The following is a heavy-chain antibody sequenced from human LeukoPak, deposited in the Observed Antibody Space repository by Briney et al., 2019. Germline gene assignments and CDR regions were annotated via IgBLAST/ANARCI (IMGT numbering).Heavy chain of an antibody. V-gene: IGHV6-1*01. CDR2: IYYRSKWYS. CDR1: GDSVSGGSAG. J-gene: IGHJ5*02. D-gene: IGHD3-10*01. CDR3: TGGGLVRGTLHWFDP. Sequence: SQTLSLTCAISGDSVSGGSAGWNWIRQSPSRGLEWLGRIYYRSKWYSDYVISLKSRITINPGTSRNQFSLQLTSVTHDDTAVYYCTGGGLVRGTLHWFDPWGQGTLVTVSS.